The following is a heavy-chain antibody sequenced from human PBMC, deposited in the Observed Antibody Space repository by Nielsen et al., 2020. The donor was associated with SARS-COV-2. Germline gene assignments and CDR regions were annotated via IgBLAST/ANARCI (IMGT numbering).Heavy chain of an antibody. Sequence: GESLKISCTASGFALSAYGMDWVRQVPGRGLEWLAHIRMSDGATQYADSVRGRITISRDNAKNSLYLQMNSLRDEDTAVYFCAKELEVCCHYMDVWGKGTTVTVSS. CDR2: IRMSDGAT. D-gene: IGHD5/OR15-5a*01. V-gene: IGHV3-48*02. J-gene: IGHJ6*03. CDR3: AKELEVCCHYMDV. CDR1: GFALSAYG.